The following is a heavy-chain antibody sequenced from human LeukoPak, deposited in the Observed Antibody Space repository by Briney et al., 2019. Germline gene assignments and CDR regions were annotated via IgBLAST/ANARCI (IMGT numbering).Heavy chain of an antibody. Sequence: SQTLSLTCTVSGGSISSGSYYWSWIRQPAGKGLEWIGCIYTSGSTNYNPSLKSRVTISVDTSKNQFSLKLSSVTAADTAVYYCARESITIFGVVTDAFDIWGQGTMVTVSS. CDR2: IYTSGST. J-gene: IGHJ3*02. D-gene: IGHD3-3*01. CDR1: GGSISSGSYY. V-gene: IGHV4-61*02. CDR3: ARESITIFGVVTDAFDI.